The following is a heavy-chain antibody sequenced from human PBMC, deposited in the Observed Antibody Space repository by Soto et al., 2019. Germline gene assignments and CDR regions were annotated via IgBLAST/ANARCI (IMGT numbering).Heavy chain of an antibody. CDR1: GFTFSGYA. V-gene: IGHV3-43*02. CDR2: ISGSGGST. J-gene: IGHJ6*02. CDR3: SKDKPKYYGMDA. Sequence: PGGSLRLSCAASGFTFSGYAMSWVRQAPGKGLEWVSAISGSGGSTYYADSVKGRFTISRDNSKNSLYLQMNSLTTEDTALYYCSKDKPKYYGMDAWGQGTTVTVSS.